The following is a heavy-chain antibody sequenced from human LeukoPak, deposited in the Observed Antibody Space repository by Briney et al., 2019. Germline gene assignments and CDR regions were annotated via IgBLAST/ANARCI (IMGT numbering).Heavy chain of an antibody. Sequence: GGSLRLSCEASGFTFISYGMQWVRQAPGKGLVWVSRINTDGSSTSYADSVKGRFTVSRDNAKNTVYLQVNSLRAEDTAVYFCTREWPRELTLDYWGQGTLVTVSS. CDR3: TREWPRELTLDY. J-gene: IGHJ4*01. D-gene: IGHD1-26*01. CDR1: GFTFISYG. CDR2: INTDGSST. V-gene: IGHV3-74*01.